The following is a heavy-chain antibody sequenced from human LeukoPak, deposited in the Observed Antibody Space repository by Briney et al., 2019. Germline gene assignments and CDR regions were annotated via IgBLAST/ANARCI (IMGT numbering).Heavy chain of an antibody. J-gene: IGHJ6*01. CDR3: ARGVGYSMDV. CDR1: GFAFSNHG. CDR2: ISPDGSST. D-gene: IGHD1-26*01. V-gene: IGHV3-74*01. Sequence: PGGSLRLSCGASGFAFSNHGMHWVRQAPGKGPVWVSRISPDGSSTTYADSVKGRFTISRDNAKNTLDLQMNSLGAEDTAVYYCARGVGYSMDVRGLGTTVTVSS.